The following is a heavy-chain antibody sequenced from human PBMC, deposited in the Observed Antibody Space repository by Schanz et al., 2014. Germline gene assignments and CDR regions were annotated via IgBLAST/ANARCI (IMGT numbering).Heavy chain of an antibody. CDR1: GFTFSDYY. CDR3: ASGVHVSSLQKWLQF. V-gene: IGHV3-11*06. CDR2: ISGTTTYT. D-gene: IGHD3-10*01. Sequence: QVQLVESGGGLVKPGGSLRLSCAASGFTFSDYYMSWIRQAPGKGLEWVSYISGTTTYTNYADSVKGRFTISRDNAKNSLFLQMNSLRVEDTAVYYCASGVHVSSLQKWLQFWGRGTLVIVSS. J-gene: IGHJ1*01.